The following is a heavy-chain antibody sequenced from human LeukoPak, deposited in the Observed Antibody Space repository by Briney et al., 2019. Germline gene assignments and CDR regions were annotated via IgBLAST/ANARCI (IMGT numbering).Heavy chain of an antibody. Sequence: GASVKVSCKASGYTFTGYYMHWVRQAPGQGLEWMGWINPNSGGTNYAQKLQGRVTMTRDTSISTAYMELSRLRSDDTAVYYCARGGAPYCSSTSCYRGRDWFDPWGQGTLVTVSS. V-gene: IGHV1-2*02. CDR3: ARGGAPYCSSTSCYRGRDWFDP. CDR1: GYTFTGYY. J-gene: IGHJ5*02. D-gene: IGHD2-2*01. CDR2: INPNSGGT.